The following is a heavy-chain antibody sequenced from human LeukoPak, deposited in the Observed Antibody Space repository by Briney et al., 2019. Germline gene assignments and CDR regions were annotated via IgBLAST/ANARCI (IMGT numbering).Heavy chain of an antibody. J-gene: IGHJ5*02. D-gene: IGHD6-13*01. Sequence: SETLSLTCAVYGGSFSGYYWSWIRQPPGKGLEWIGEINHSGSTNYNPSLKSRVTISVDTSKSQFSLKLSSVTAADTAVYYCARRPRSSWYLGWFDPWGQGTLVTVSS. CDR3: ARRPRSSWYLGWFDP. CDR2: INHSGST. V-gene: IGHV4-34*01. CDR1: GGSFSGYY.